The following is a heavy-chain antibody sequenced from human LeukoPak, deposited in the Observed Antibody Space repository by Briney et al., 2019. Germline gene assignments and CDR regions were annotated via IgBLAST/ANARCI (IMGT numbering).Heavy chain of an antibody. CDR2: IRYDGSNK. V-gene: IGHV3-30*02. J-gene: IGHJ4*02. D-gene: IGHD6-13*01. CDR1: GFTFSSYG. CDR3: ARASWGSSWYGQDFGSDY. Sequence: PGGSLRLSCAASGFTFSSYGMHWVRQAPGKGLEWVAFIRYDGSNKYYADSVKGRFTISRDNSKNTLYLQMNSLRAEDTAVYYCARASWGSSWYGQDFGSDYWGQGTLVTVSS.